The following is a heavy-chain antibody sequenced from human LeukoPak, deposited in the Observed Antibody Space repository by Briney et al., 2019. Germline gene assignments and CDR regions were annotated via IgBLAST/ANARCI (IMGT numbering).Heavy chain of an antibody. Sequence: SETLSLTCTVSGGSISSHYGSWIRQPPGKGLEWIGYIYYSGSTNYNPSLKRRVTISVDTSQNQFSLNLSSVTAADTAVYYCARDLSSSDAFDIWGQGTMVTVSS. CDR3: ARDLSSSDAFDI. J-gene: IGHJ3*02. D-gene: IGHD6-6*01. CDR2: IYYSGST. V-gene: IGHV4-59*11. CDR1: GGSISSHY.